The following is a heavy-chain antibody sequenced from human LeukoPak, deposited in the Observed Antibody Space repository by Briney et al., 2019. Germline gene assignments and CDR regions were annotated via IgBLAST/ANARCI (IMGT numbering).Heavy chain of an antibody. CDR3: ARAKMLDYYDRTYYFDY. J-gene: IGHJ4*02. Sequence: GGSLRLSCAASGFTFSDYYMSWIRQAPGKGLEWVSYISSSGSTIYYADSVKGRFTISRDNAKNSLYLQMNSLRAEDTAVYYCARAKMLDYYDRTYYFDYWGQGTLVTVSS. CDR2: ISSSGSTI. V-gene: IGHV3-11*04. D-gene: IGHD3-22*01. CDR1: GFTFSDYY.